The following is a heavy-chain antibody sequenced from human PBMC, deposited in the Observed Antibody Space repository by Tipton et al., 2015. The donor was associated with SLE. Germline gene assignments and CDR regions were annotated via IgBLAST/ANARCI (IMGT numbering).Heavy chain of an antibody. CDR3: ARMVQGVHTWFDP. CDR1: GFTFSSYS. J-gene: IGHJ5*02. Sequence: SLRLSCAASGFTFSSYSMNWVRQAPGKGLEWVSSISRSSSYIYYADSVKGRFTISRDNAKNSLYLQMNSLRAEDTAVYYCARMVQGVHTWFDPWGQGTLVPVSS. D-gene: IGHD3-10*01. V-gene: IGHV3-21*03. CDR2: ISRSSSYI.